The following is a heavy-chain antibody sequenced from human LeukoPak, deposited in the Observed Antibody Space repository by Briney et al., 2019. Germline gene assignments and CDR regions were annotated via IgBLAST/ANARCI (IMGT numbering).Heavy chain of an antibody. CDR1: GYSFTSYW. D-gene: IGHD5-24*01. CDR3: ARSCRDGYRDFDY. V-gene: IGHV5-51*01. Sequence: GESLKVSCKGSGYSFTSYWIGWVRQTPGKGLEWMGIIYPGDSDTRYSPSFQGQVTISADKSISTAYLQWSSLKASDTAMYFCARSCRDGYRDFDYWGQGTLVTVSS. J-gene: IGHJ4*02. CDR2: IYPGDSDT.